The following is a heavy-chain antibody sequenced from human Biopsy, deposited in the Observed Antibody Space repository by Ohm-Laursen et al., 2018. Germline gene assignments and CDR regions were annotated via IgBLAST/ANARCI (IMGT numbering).Heavy chain of an antibody. CDR2: INCKTGAT. V-gene: IGHV1-2*02. J-gene: IGHJ4*02. D-gene: IGHD2-8*01. CDR1: SYTFTDYN. CDR3: ARDPLNGHKHFDY. Sequence: GASVKVSCKASSYTFTDYNIHWMRQAPGQGLEWPGYINCKTGATNYAQKFQGTVTMTRDTSISTAYLALGSPRSADTAIYYCARDPLNGHKHFDYWGQGSLVTVSS.